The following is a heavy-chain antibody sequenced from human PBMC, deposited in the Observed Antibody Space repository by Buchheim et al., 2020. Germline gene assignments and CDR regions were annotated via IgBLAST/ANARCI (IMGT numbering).Heavy chain of an antibody. CDR3: VRDLNGYQE. CDR2: IYYSGST. D-gene: IGHD6-25*01. CDR1: GGSISSYY. V-gene: IGHV4-59*01. Sequence: QVQLQESGPGLVKPSETLSLTCTVSGGSISSYYWSWIRQPPGKGLEWIGYIYYSGSTNYNPSLKSRVTISVDTSKNQFSLKLSPVTAADTAVYYCVRDLNGYQEWGQGTL. J-gene: IGHJ4*02.